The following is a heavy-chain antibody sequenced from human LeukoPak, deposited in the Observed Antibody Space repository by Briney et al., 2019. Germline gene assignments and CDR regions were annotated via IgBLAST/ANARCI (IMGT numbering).Heavy chain of an antibody. CDR1: GFTFSSYA. J-gene: IGHJ4*02. CDR3: AKVAYYDILTGYMYYFDY. Sequence: PGGSLRLSCAASGFTFSSYAMSWVRQAPGKGLEGVSAISGSGGSTYYADSVKGRFTISRDNSKTTLYLQMNSLRAEDTAVYYCAKVAYYDILTGYMYYFDYWGQGTLVTVSS. CDR2: ISGSGGST. D-gene: IGHD3-9*01. V-gene: IGHV3-23*01.